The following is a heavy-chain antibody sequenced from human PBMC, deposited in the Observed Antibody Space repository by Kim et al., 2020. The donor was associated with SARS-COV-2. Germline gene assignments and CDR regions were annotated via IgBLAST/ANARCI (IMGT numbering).Heavy chain of an antibody. V-gene: IGHV4-59*13. D-gene: IGHD3-16*02. CDR1: GGSISSYY. J-gene: IGHJ4*02. Sequence: SETLSLTCTVSGGSISSYYWSWIRQPPGKGLEWIGYIYYSGSTNYNPSLKSRVTISVDTSKNQFSLKLSSVTAADTAVYYCARDPSQNVWGSYPKGGYFDYWGQGTLVTVSS. CDR2: IYYSGST. CDR3: ARDPSQNVWGSYPKGGYFDY.